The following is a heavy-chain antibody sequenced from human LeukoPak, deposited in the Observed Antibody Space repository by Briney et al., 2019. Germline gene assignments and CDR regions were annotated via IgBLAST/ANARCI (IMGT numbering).Heavy chain of an antibody. CDR2: IKQDGSEK. CDR1: GFTFISYW. V-gene: IGHV3-7*03. Sequence: PGGSLTLSCAASGFTFISYWMSWVRQAPGKGLEWVANIKQDGSEKYYVDSVKGRFTISRDSSKNTLYLQMNRLRAEDAAVYYCAKAPVTTCSGAYCYPFDYWGQGTLVTVSS. D-gene: IGHD2-21*01. CDR3: AKAPVTTCSGAYCYPFDY. J-gene: IGHJ4*02.